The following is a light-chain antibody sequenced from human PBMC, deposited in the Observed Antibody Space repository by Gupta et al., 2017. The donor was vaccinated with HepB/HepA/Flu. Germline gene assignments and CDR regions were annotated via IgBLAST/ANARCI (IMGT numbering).Light chain of an antibody. CDR3: QHFDNYPRVT. CDR2: DTS. V-gene: IGKV3-20*01. CDR1: QNIDRAQ. J-gene: IGKJ4*01. Sequence: EIVLTQSPGTLSLSPGERAILSCRASQNIDRAQLGWYQQKPGQAPRLLISDTSSRATGIPDRFSGGGYGTDFTLTISRREPEDFAMYYCQHFDNYPRVTFGGGTKVEIK.